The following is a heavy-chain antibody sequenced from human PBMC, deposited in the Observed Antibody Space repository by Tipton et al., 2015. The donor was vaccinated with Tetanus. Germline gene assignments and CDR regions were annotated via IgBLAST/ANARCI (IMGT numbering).Heavy chain of an antibody. CDR2: IYSYNGNT. Sequence: TLSLTCSVSGYSITRGSYYWSWIRQPPGKGLEWVGSIYSYNGNTFQNPSLKSRATISVDESKNQFSLNLTSVTAADTAVYYCARAHYDFWSSDSYYSGMDVWGQGTTVTVSS. J-gene: IGHJ6*02. D-gene: IGHD3-3*01. V-gene: IGHV4-39*07. CDR1: GYSITRGSYY. CDR3: ARAHYDFWSSDSYYSGMDV.